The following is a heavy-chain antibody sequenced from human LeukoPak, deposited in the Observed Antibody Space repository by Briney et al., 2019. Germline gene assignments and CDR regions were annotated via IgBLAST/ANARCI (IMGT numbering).Heavy chain of an antibody. CDR3: ASQGTERFWSGLFYV. V-gene: IGHV4-39*07. CDR1: GGSISSSSYY. D-gene: IGHD3-3*01. J-gene: IGHJ6*04. Sequence: PSETLSLTCTVSGGSISSSSYYWGWIRQPPGKGLEWIGSIYYSGSTYYNPSLKSRVTISVDTSKNQFSLKLSSVTAADTAVYYCASQGTERFWSGLFYVWGKGTTVTVSS. CDR2: IYYSGST.